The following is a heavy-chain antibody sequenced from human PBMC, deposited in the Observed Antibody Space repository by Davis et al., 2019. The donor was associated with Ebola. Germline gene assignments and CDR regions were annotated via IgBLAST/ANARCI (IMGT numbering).Heavy chain of an antibody. CDR3: ARRNWLYRAVAADYYYYYGMDV. V-gene: IGHV4-31*03. D-gene: IGHD2-15*01. Sequence: SETLSLTCTVSGGSISSGGYYWSWIRQHPGKGLEWIGYIYYSGSTYYNPSLKRRVTISVDTSKNQFSLQLSSVTAADTAVYYCARRNWLYRAVAADYYYYYGMDVWGQGTTVTVSS. CDR2: IYYSGST. J-gene: IGHJ6*02. CDR1: GGSISSGGYY.